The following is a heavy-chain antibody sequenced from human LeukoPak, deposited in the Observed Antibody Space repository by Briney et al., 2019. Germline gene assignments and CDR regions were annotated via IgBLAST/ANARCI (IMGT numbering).Heavy chain of an antibody. CDR3: ARGGVTPFDY. Sequence: SETLSLTCTVSGGSISSYYWSWIRQPPGKGLEWIGYIYYSGSTNYNPSLKSRVTISVDTSKNQFSLKLSSVTAADTAVYYCARGGVTPFDYWGQGTLVTVSS. V-gene: IGHV4-59*01. D-gene: IGHD3-10*01. CDR2: IYYSGST. CDR1: GGSISSYY. J-gene: IGHJ4*02.